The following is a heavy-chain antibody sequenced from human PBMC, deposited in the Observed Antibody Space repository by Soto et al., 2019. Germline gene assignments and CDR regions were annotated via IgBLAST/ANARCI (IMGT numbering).Heavy chain of an antibody. J-gene: IGHJ4*02. CDR3: ATNYDILTGYLDY. CDR1: GFTFSSYS. Sequence: GGFLRLSCAASGFTFSSYSMNWVRQAPGKGLEWVSSISSSSSYIYYADSVKGRFTISRDNAKNSLYLQMNSLRAEDTAVYYCATNYDILTGYLDYWGQGTLVTVSS. V-gene: IGHV3-21*01. CDR2: ISSSSSYI. D-gene: IGHD3-9*01.